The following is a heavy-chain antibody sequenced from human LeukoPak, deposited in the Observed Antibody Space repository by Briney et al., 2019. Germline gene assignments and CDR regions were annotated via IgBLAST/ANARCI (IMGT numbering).Heavy chain of an antibody. J-gene: IGHJ4*02. CDR3: AGPGAYGSGSFAY. CDR2: ISGSGGST. D-gene: IGHD3-10*01. CDR1: GFTFSSYA. Sequence: PGGSLRLSCAASGFTFSSYAMSWVRQAPGKGLEWVSAISGSGGSTYYADSVKGRFTISRDNSKNTLYLQMNSLRAEDTAVYYCAGPGAYGSGSFAYWGQGTLVTVSS. V-gene: IGHV3-23*01.